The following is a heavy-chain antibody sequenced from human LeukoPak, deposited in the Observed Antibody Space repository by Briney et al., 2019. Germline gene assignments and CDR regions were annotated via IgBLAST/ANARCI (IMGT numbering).Heavy chain of an antibody. V-gene: IGHV1-18*01. J-gene: IGHJ4*02. Sequence: ASVKVSCKAYGYTFSTYGINWVRQAPGQGLEWMGWISGYNGNTNYAQKFRGRVTMTTDTSTSTAYMELRSLRSDDTAVYYCARVPPIPPVTDFDYWGQGTLVTVSS. D-gene: IGHD2-21*01. CDR1: GYTFSTYG. CDR2: ISGYNGNT. CDR3: ARVPPIPPVTDFDY.